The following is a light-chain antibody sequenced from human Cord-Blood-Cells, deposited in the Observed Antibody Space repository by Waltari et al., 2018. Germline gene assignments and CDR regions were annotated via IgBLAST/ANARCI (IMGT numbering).Light chain of an antibody. CDR1: QSISSY. CDR3: QQSYSTPPRT. V-gene: IGKV1-39*01. Sequence: DIQMTQSPSSLSASVGDRVTITCRASQSISSYLNWYQQKPGKAPKLRIYAASSLQSGVPSRFSGSGSGTDFTLTISSLQPEDFATYYCQQSYSTPPRTFGQGTKVEIK. CDR2: AAS. J-gene: IGKJ1*01.